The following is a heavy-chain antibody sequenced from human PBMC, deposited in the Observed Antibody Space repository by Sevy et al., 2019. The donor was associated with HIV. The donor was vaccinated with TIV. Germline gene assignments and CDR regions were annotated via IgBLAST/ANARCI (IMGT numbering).Heavy chain of an antibody. CDR2: LYSTGST. CDR1: GFTVSYNY. V-gene: IGHV3-66*01. J-gene: IGHJ6*02. CDR3: ACPSYADGDYYHYGMDV. D-gene: IGHD4-17*01. Sequence: GGSLRLSCAASGFTVSYNYMSWVRQAPGKGLEWVSFLYSTGSTFYAASVEGRITISRDNSENTLYLQMNSLRPEETAVYVLACPSYADGDYYHYGMDVWGQGTTVTVSS.